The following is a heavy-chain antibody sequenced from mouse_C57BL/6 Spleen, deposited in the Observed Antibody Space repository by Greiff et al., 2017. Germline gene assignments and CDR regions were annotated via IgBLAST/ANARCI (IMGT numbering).Heavy chain of an antibody. V-gene: IGHV14-4*01. Sequence: VQLQQSGAELVRPGASVKLSCTASGFNIKDDYMHWVKQRPEQGLEWIGWIDPENGDTEYASKFQGKATITADTSSNTAYLQLSSLTSEDTAVYYCTYSNYEGFAYWGQGTLVTVSA. D-gene: IGHD2-5*01. CDR1: GFNIKDDY. CDR2: IDPENGDT. J-gene: IGHJ3*01. CDR3: TYSNYEGFAY.